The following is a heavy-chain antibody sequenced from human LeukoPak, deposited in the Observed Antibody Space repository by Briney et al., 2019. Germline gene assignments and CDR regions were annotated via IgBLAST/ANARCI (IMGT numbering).Heavy chain of an antibody. D-gene: IGHD6-13*01. V-gene: IGHV4-39*07. CDR1: GGSISSSSYY. CDR2: IYHSGST. Sequence: SETLSLTCTVSGGSISSSSYYWGWIRQPPGKGLEWIGEIYHSGSTNYNPSLKSRVTISVDKSKNQFSLKLSSVTAADTAVYYCARKGGSSWLDYWGQGTLDTVSS. CDR3: ARKGGSSWLDY. J-gene: IGHJ4*02.